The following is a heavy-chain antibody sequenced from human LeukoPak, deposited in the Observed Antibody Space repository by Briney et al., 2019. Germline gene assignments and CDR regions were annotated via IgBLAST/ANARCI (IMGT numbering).Heavy chain of an antibody. CDR3: ARENYYGSGAFNLYYYYYMDV. CDR1: GGSISSGSYY. D-gene: IGHD3-10*01. J-gene: IGHJ6*03. V-gene: IGHV4-61*02. Sequence: SETLSLTCTVSGGSISSGSYYWSWIRQPAGKGLEWIGRIYTSGSTNYNPSLKSRVTISVDTSKNQFSLKLSSVTAADTAVYYCARENYYGSGAFNLYYYYYMDVWGKGTTVTVSS. CDR2: IYTSGST.